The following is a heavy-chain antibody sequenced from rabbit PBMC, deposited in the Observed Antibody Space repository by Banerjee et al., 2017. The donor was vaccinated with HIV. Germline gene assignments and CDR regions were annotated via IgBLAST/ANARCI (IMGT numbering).Heavy chain of an antibody. V-gene: IGHV1S40*01. D-gene: IGHD6-1*01. CDR1: GFDFSSDG. J-gene: IGHJ4*01. CDR2: ICNLDGSP. Sequence: QSLEESGGDLVKPGASLTLTCTASGFDFSSDGMCWVRQAPGKGPEWIACICNLDGSPWYASWVNGRFTMSKTSSTTVTLQMTSLTAADTATYFCARNAGDGGDGYAAFKLWGPGTLVTVS. CDR3: ARNAGDGGDGYAAFKL.